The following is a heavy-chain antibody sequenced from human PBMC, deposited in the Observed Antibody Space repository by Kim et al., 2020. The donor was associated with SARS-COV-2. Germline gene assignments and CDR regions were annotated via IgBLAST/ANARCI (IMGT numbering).Heavy chain of an antibody. CDR2: ISGSGGST. D-gene: IGHD1-26*01. Sequence: GGSLRLSCAASGFTFSSYAMSWVRQAPGKGLEWVSAISGSGGSTYYADSVKGRFTISRDNSKNTLYLQMNSLRAEDTAVYYCAKDLGMRYYYYYGMDVWGQGTTVTVSS. J-gene: IGHJ6*02. V-gene: IGHV3-23*01. CDR1: GFTFSSYA. CDR3: AKDLGMRYYYYYGMDV.